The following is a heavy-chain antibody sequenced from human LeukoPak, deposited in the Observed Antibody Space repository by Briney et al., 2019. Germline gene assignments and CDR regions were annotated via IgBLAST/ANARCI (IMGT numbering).Heavy chain of an antibody. V-gene: IGHV3-30*04. CDR1: GFSNYT. CDR2: ISYDGSNK. CDR3: ARGLGYYDILTGYLKVSYFDY. J-gene: IGHJ4*02. Sequence: GRSLRLSCAASGFSNYTMHWVRQAPGKGLEWVAVISYDGSNKYYADSVKGRFTISRDNSKSTLYLQMNFLRAEDTAVYYCARGLGYYDILTGYLKVSYFDYWGQGTLVTVSS. D-gene: IGHD3-9*01.